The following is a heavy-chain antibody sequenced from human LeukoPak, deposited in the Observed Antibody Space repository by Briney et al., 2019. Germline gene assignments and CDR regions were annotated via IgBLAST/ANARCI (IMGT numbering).Heavy chain of an antibody. Sequence: LTFGSSGLTFSNSGMHWVRQAPGKGLEWVAMIWSDGSNKYYADSVKGRFTISRDNSKNTLYLQMNSLRAEDTAVYYCARDKGVRFLDYWGQGTLVTVFS. CDR2: IWSDGSNK. V-gene: IGHV3-33*01. J-gene: IGHJ4*02. CDR1: GLTFSNSG. D-gene: IGHD4-17*01. CDR3: ARDKGVRFLDY.